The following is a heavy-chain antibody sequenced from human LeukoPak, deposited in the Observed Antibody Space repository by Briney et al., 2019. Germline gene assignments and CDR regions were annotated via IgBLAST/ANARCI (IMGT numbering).Heavy chain of an antibody. J-gene: IGHJ3*02. CDR2: ISGSGGGT. V-gene: IGHV3-23*01. Sequence: PGGSLRLSCAASGFTFSTYAMSWVRQAAGKGLEWVSLISGSGGGTYYADSVRGRFTISRDNSKNTLYLQMNSLRAEDTAVYYCASSVGAYDAFDIWGQGTMVTVSS. D-gene: IGHD1-26*01. CDR1: GFTFSTYA. CDR3: ASSVGAYDAFDI.